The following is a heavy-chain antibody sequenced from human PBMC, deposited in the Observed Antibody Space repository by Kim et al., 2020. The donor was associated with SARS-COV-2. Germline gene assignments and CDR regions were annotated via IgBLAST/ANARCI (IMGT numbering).Heavy chain of an antibody. Sequence: GGSLRLSCTASEFTFSDYWMAWVRQAPGKGLEWVGNIDNDGREKNYVDSVRGRFTISRDNAKNSLYLQMSSLRAEDSAVYYCATKRRPGVGMDVWGHGTTVTVSS. J-gene: IGHJ6*02. CDR3: ATKRRPGVGMDV. V-gene: IGHV3-7*01. CDR2: IDNDGREK. CDR1: EFTFSDYW. D-gene: IGHD1-1*01.